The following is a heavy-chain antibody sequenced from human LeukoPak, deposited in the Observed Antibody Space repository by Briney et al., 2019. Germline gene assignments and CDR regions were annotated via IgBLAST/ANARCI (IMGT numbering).Heavy chain of an antibody. CDR1: GFTFSTYD. CDR2: IGGSGGAI. D-gene: IGHD5-12*01. V-gene: IGHV3-23*01. CDR3: AKWMSRVQAFDI. Sequence: GGSLRLSCAASGFTFSTYDMSWVRQAPGKGLEWVACIGGSGGAIYCRDSVKGRFTISRDNSKSTLYLQMNSLRADDTAVYFCAKWMSRVQAFDIWGQGTMVTVSS. J-gene: IGHJ3*02.